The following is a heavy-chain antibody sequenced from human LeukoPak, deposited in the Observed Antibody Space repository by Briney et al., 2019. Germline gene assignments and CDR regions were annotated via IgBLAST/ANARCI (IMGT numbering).Heavy chain of an antibody. V-gene: IGHV1-18*01. CDR1: GYTFTSYG. Sequence: ASVKASCKASGYTFTSYGISWVRQAPGQGLEWMGWISAYNGNTNYAQKLQGRVTMTTDTSTSTAYMELRSLRSDDTAVYYCARRRYSSGWYDGDAFDIWGQGTMVTVSS. CDR3: ARRRYSSGWYDGDAFDI. D-gene: IGHD6-19*01. CDR2: ISAYNGNT. J-gene: IGHJ3*02.